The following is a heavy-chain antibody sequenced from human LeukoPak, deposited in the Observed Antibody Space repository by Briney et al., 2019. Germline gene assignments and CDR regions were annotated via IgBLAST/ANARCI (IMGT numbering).Heavy chain of an antibody. Sequence: KTSETLSLTCTVAGGSISSYYWSWIRQPPGKGLEWIGYIYYSGSTNYNPSLKSRVTISVDTSKNQFSLKLSSVTAADTAVYYCARQRGEIDLPQDYWGQGTLVTVSS. J-gene: IGHJ4*02. CDR3: ARQRGEIDLPQDY. V-gene: IGHV4-59*01. CDR2: IYYSGST. CDR1: GGSISSYY. D-gene: IGHD3-10*01.